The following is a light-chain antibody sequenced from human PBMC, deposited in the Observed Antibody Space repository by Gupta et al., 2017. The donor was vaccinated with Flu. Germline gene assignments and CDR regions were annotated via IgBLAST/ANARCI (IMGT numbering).Light chain of an antibody. CDR1: QSISSW. CDR3: QQYNSAYT. J-gene: IGKJ2*01. Sequence: FPSTLSASVGDRVTITCRASQSISSWLAWYQQKPGKAPKLLIYKASSLESGVPSRFSGSGSGTEFTLTISSLQPDDFATYYCQQYNSAYTFGQGTKLEIK. CDR2: KAS. V-gene: IGKV1-5*03.